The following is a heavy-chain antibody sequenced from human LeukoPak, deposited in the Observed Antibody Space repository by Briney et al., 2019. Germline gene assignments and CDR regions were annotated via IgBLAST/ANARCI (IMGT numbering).Heavy chain of an antibody. J-gene: IGHJ6*02. CDR2: IYSGST. Sequence: SETLSLTCTVSGGSISSGGYHWTWIRQHPGKGLEWIGYIYSGSTYYNPSLKSRVTISVDTSKNQFSLKLSSVTAADTAVYYCARGGNWDYTARLYYYGMDVWGQGTTVTVSS. D-gene: IGHD1-7*01. V-gene: IGHV4-31*03. CDR3: ARGGNWDYTARLYYYGMDV. CDR1: GGSISSGGYH.